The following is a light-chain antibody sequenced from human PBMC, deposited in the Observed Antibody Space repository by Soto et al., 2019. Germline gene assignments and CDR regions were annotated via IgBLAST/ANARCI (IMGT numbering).Light chain of an antibody. V-gene: IGKV1-33*01. CDR1: QSVSGW. J-gene: IGKJ5*01. Sequence: DIQMTQSPSTLSASVGDTVTVTCRASQSVSGWLAWYQQKPGEAPKLLIYDASNLEAGVPSRFRGSGSGTDFTFTISRLQPEDIATYYCQQYENLPTFGPGTRLEIK. CDR2: DAS. CDR3: QQYENLPT.